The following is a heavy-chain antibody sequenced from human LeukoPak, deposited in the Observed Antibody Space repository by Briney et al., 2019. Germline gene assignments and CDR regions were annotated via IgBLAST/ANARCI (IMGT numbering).Heavy chain of an antibody. V-gene: IGHV1-69*04. Sequence: ASVKVSYKASGGTFSSYAISWVRQTPGQGLEWMGRIIPILGIANYAQKFQGRVTITADKSTSTAYMELSSLRSEDTAVYYCARAGNDSSGYYPFDYWGQGTLVTVSS. D-gene: IGHD3-22*01. J-gene: IGHJ4*02. CDR3: ARAGNDSSGYYPFDY. CDR2: IIPILGIA. CDR1: GGTFSSYA.